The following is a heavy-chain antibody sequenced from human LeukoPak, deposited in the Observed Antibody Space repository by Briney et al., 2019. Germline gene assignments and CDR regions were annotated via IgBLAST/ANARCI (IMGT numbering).Heavy chain of an antibody. D-gene: IGHD6-19*01. J-gene: IGHJ3*02. CDR3: AKRLYSSGWSAFDI. CDR2: ILSPGDK. CDR1: GFTFSDYP. V-gene: IGHV3-23*01. Sequence: GGSLRLSCAASGFTFSDYPTTWVRQAPGKGLEWVSAILSPGDKHYADSVKGRFTISRDNSKNTLYLQMDSLRAEDTAVYYCAKRLYSSGWSAFDIWGQGTMVTVSS.